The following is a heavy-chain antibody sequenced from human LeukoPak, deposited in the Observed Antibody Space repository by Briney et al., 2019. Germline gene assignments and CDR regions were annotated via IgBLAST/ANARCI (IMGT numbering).Heavy chain of an antibody. J-gene: IGHJ4*02. D-gene: IGHD1-26*01. Sequence: ASVKVSFKASGYTFIGYYMHWVRQAPGQGLEWMGRINTKSGGTNYAQNFQGRVTMTRDTSISTANMELNRLRSDDKAWYYCAKTSPIVGSPLDYWGQGTLVTVSS. V-gene: IGHV1-2*06. CDR2: INTKSGGT. CDR1: GYTFIGYY. CDR3: AKTSPIVGSPLDY.